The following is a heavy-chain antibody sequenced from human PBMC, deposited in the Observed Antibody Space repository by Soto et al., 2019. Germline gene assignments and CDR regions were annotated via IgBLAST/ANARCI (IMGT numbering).Heavy chain of an antibody. CDR1: GFTFSSYA. CDR3: VKAIGRYYDSSGYYYY. D-gene: IGHD3-22*01. V-gene: IGHV3-64D*08. J-gene: IGHJ4*02. Sequence: GGSLRLSCSASGFTFSSYAMHWVRQAPGKGLEYVSAISSNGGSTYYADSVKGRFTISRDNSKNTLYLQMSSLRAEDTAVYYCVKAIGRYYDSSGYYYYWGQGTLVTVSS. CDR2: ISSNGGST.